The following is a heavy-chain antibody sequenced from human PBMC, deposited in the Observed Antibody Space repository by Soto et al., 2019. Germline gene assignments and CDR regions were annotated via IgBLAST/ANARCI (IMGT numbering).Heavy chain of an antibody. V-gene: IGHV4-59*08. J-gene: IGHJ3*02. CDR2: IYYSGST. CDR1: GGSISSYY. CDR3: ARRTTTDAFDI. Sequence: QVQLQESGPGLVKPSETLSLTCTVSGGSISSYYWSWIRQPPGKGLEWIGYIYYSGSTNYNPSLKSRVTISVDTSKNQFSLKLSSVTAADTAVYYCARRTTTDAFDIWGQGTMVTASS. D-gene: IGHD1-1*01.